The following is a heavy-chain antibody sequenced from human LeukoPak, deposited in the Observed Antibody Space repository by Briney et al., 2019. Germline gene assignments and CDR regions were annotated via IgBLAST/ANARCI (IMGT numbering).Heavy chain of an antibody. V-gene: IGHV4-59*08. CDR3: ARCTRGWLQRNWFDP. Sequence: PSETLSLTCTVSGGSISSDYWSWIRQPPGKGLEWIGYIYYSGSTNYNPSLKSRVTISVDTSKNQFSLKLSSVTAADTAVYYCARCTRGWLQRNWFDPWGQGTLVTASS. CDR2: IYYSGST. J-gene: IGHJ5*02. CDR1: GGSISSDY. D-gene: IGHD3-10*01.